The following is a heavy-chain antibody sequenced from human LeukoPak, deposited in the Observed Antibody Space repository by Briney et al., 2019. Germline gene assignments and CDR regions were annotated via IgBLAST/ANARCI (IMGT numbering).Heavy chain of an antibody. CDR1: GFKFDDFG. J-gene: IGHJ4*02. CDR3: VTGGSGTYYK. Sequence: PGGSLRLSCAASGFKFDDFGMSWVRQDPAKGLEWVSSINWGGGSTYYADSVKGRVTISRDNVENSLHLQMNSLRVEDTAVYYCVTGGSGTYYKWGQGTLVTVSS. V-gene: IGHV3-20*04. CDR2: INWGGGST. D-gene: IGHD1-26*01.